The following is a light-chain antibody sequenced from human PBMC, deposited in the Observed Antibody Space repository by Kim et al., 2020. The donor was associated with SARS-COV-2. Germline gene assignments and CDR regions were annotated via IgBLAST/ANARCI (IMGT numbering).Light chain of an antibody. J-gene: IGLJ2*01. CDR1: SVVSGAFTL. CDR2: DGC. Sequence: TDTDTAHSVVSGAFTLIPWHRPHPGTAPYLALYDGCKRPAGFPARDFGSKSGSAASLTISGLQTEDEADYYFCSYAGSYPMVFGGGTQLTVL. CDR3: CSYAGSYPMV. V-gene: IGLV2-11*01.